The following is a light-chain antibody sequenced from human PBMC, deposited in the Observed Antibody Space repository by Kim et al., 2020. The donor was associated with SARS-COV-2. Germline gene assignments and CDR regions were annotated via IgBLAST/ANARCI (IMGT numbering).Light chain of an antibody. CDR3: QAWDSNIVV. CDR2: QDN. Sequence: SYELTQPPSVSVSPGQTASITCSGDKLGDKYACWYQHKPGQSPVVVVFQDNKRPSGIPERFSGSNSGNTATLTISGTQAMDEADYYCQAWDSNIVVFGGG. CDR1: KLGDKY. V-gene: IGLV3-1*01. J-gene: IGLJ2*01.